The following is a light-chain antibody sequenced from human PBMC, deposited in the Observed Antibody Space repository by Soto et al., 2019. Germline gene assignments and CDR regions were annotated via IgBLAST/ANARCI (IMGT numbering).Light chain of an antibody. Sequence: SALTQPASVSGSPGQSITISCTGTSSDVGTYNYVSWYQLHPDKAPKLMIYEVSNRPSGVSNRFSGSKSGNTASLTISGLQAEDEADYYCSSYTRSSTLVFGGGTKLTVL. J-gene: IGLJ2*01. CDR3: SSYTRSSTLV. CDR1: SSDVGTYNY. CDR2: EVS. V-gene: IGLV2-14*01.